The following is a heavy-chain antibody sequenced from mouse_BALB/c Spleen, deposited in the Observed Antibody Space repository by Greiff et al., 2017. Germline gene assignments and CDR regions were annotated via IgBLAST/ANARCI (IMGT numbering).Heavy chain of an antibody. D-gene: IGHD1-1*01. CDR2: ISSGGSYT. J-gene: IGHJ1*01. Sequence: DVMLVESGGGLVKPGGSLKLSCAASGFTFSSYAMSWVRQSPEKRLEWVAEISSGGSYTYYPDTVPGRFTISRDNAKNTLYLELSSLRSEDTAMYYCARDQGDDGRSRWYFDVWGAGTTVTVSS. CDR1: GFTFSSYA. CDR3: ARDQGDDGRSRWYFDV. V-gene: IGHV5-9-4*01.